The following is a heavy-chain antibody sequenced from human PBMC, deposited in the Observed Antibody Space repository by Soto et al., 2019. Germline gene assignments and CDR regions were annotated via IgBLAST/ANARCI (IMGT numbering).Heavy chain of an antibody. CDR1: GGTFSSYA. V-gene: IGHV1-3*01. CDR2: INAGNGNT. Sequence: GASVKVSCKASGGTFSSYAISWVRQAPGQRLEWMGWINAGNGNTKYSQKFQGRVTITRDTSASTAYMELSSLRSEDTAVYYCARDRAHLSSGYYHFDYWGQGTLVTVSS. J-gene: IGHJ4*02. D-gene: IGHD3-22*01. CDR3: ARDRAHLSSGYYHFDY.